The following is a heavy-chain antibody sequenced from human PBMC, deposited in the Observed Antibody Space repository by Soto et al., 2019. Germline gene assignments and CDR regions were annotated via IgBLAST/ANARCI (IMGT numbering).Heavy chain of an antibody. D-gene: IGHD6-13*01. Sequence: QVQLVQSGAEVKKPGSSVKVSCKASGGTFSNYAISWVRQAPGQGLEWMGGIIPIFGTTNYAQRFQGRVTISAAESTSTAYMELSSLRSEDTAVYYCARVSSSWYKDYFDYWVQGTLVTVSS. CDR3: ARVSSSWYKDYFDY. V-gene: IGHV1-69*12. CDR1: GGTFSNYA. CDR2: IIPIFGTT. J-gene: IGHJ4*02.